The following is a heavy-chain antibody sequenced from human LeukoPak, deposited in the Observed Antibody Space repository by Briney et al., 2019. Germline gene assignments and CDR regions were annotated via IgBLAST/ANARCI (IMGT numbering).Heavy chain of an antibody. CDR1: GGSISSGDYY. J-gene: IGHJ5*02. D-gene: IGHD5-18*01. Sequence: SQTLSLTCTVSGGSISSGDYYWSWIRQPPGKGLEWIGYIYYSGSTYYNPSLKSRVTISVDTSKNQFSLKLSSVTAADTAVYYCARLPSRIQLGVWFDPWGQGTLVTVSS. V-gene: IGHV4-30-4*01. CDR3: ARLPSRIQLGVWFDP. CDR2: IYYSGST.